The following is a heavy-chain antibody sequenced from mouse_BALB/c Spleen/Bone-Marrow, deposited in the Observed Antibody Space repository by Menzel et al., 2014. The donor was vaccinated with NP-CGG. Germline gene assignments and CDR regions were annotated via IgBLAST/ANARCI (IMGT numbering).Heavy chain of an antibody. J-gene: IGHJ4*01. CDR3: ARNPPPYRLYAMDY. CDR1: GFSLTSYD. V-gene: IGHV2-4-1*01. D-gene: IGHD2-14*01. CDR2: VWSGGST. Sequence: QVQLQQSGPGLVQPSQSLSIPCTVSGFSLTSYDLHWVRQSPGKGLEWLGVVWSGGSTDYNAAFISRLSISKDNSKSQVFFKMNSLQADDTAIYYCARNPPPYRLYAMDYWGQGTSVTVSS.